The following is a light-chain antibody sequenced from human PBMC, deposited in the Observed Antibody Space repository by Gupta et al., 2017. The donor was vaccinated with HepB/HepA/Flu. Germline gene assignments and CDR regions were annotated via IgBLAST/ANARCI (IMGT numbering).Light chain of an antibody. Sequence: QSALTQPSSVSESPGQSITISCPGTSSDVGKYNLVSWYQHHPGKAPKRIISEVAKRPSGVSNRFSGSKSGNTASLTISGLQPEDEADYYCCAYGGSATYVFGTGTKVTVL. CDR3: CAYGGSATYV. CDR2: EVA. V-gene: IGLV2-23*02. J-gene: IGLJ1*01. CDR1: SSDVGKYNL.